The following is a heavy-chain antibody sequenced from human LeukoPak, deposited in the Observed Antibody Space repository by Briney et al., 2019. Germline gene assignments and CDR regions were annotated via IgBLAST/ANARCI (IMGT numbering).Heavy chain of an antibody. J-gene: IGHJ4*02. D-gene: IGHD5-18*01. V-gene: IGHV4-59*08. Sequence: PSETLSLTCTVSGGSISSYHWSWVRQPPGKGLEWIGYIYYSGSTNYNPSLKSRVTISVDTSKNQFSLKLSPVTAADTAVYYCARHHTGYSYLDWGQGTLVTVSS. CDR1: GGSISSYH. CDR2: IYYSGST. CDR3: ARHHTGYSYLD.